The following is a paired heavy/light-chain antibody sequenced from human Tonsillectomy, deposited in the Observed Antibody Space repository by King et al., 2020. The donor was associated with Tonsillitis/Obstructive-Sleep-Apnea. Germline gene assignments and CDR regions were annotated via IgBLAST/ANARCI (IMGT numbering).Light chain of an antibody. Sequence: QSTLTQPASVSGSPGQSITISCTGTSSDVGGFNYVSWYQQHPGKAPKLMIFEVTNRPSGVSNRFSGSKSGNTASLTISGLQAEDEADYYCGSYRSTSTLYVFGTATKVTVL. V-gene: IGLV2-14*01. J-gene: IGLJ1*01. CDR3: GSYRSTSTLYV. CDR1: SSDVGGFNY. CDR2: EVT.
Heavy chain of an antibody. CDR1: GFTFSTYA. V-gene: IGHV3-30*04. CDR3: ATDRERCSNGVCSFHWYFDL. D-gene: IGHD2-8*01. Sequence: QVQLVESGGGVVQPGRSLRLSCSASGFTFSTYAIHWVRQAPGKGLEWVTVISYDGSNKFHADSVKGRFTISRDNSKNTVFLQMNSLRTEDTALYYCATDRERCSNGVCSFHWYFDLWGRGTLVTVSS. J-gene: IGHJ2*01. CDR2: ISYDGSNK.